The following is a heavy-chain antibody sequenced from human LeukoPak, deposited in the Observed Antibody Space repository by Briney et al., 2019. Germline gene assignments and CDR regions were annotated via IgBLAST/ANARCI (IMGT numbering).Heavy chain of an antibody. V-gene: IGHV4-4*07. D-gene: IGHD3-10*01. CDR2: IYTSGST. CDR3: ARENRSLARYGSGRSNWFDP. J-gene: IGHJ5*02. Sequence: PSETLSLTCTVSGGPISSYYWSWIRQPAGKGLEWIGRIYTSGSTHYNPSLKSRVTMSVDTSKNQFSLKLSSVTAADTAVYYCARENRSLARYGSGRSNWFDPWGQGTLVTVSS. CDR1: GGPISSYY.